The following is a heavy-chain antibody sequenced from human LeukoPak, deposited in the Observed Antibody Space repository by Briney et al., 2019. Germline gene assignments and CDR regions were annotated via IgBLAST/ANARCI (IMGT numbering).Heavy chain of an antibody. Sequence: EASVKVSCKTSGYTFTSYGMSWVRQATGQRLEWMGWISTYNDNTNYAQKFRGRVTMTTDTSTSTVYMELRRLRSDDTAIYYCARQVDTTMALPDYWGQGTLVTVSS. V-gene: IGHV1-18*01. CDR3: ARQVDTTMALPDY. D-gene: IGHD5-18*01. CDR2: ISTYNDNT. CDR1: GYTFTSYG. J-gene: IGHJ4*02.